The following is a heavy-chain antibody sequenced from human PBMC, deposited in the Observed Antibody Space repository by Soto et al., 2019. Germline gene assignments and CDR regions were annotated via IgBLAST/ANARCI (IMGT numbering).Heavy chain of an antibody. V-gene: IGHV4-34*01. CDR1: GGSFSGYY. Sequence: PSETLSLTCAVYGGSFSGYYWSWIRQPPGKGLEWIGEINHSGSTNYNPSLKSRVTISVDTSKNQFSLKLSSVTAADTAVYYCARANGITIFGVLFYDYWGQGTQVTVSS. D-gene: IGHD3-3*01. CDR3: ARANGITIFGVLFYDY. CDR2: INHSGST. J-gene: IGHJ4*02.